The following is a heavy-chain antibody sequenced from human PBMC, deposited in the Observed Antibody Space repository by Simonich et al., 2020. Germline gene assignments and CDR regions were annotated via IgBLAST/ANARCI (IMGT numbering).Heavy chain of an antibody. D-gene: IGHD7-27*01. CDR2: INPHSGGT. CDR3: ARGALTGDYYYMDV. J-gene: IGHJ6*03. CDR1: GYTFTGYY. Sequence: QVQLVQSGAEVKKPGASVKVSCKASGYTFTGYYMHWVRQATGQGLEWMGWINPHSGGTNDAQKFQGRVTMTRDTSISTAYMELSRLRSDDTAVYYCARGALTGDYYYMDVWGKGTTVTVSS. V-gene: IGHV1-2*02.